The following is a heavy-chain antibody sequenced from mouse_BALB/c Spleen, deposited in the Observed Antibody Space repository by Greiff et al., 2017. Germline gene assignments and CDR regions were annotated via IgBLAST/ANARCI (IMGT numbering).Heavy chain of an antibody. Sequence: EVKVVESGGGLVQPGGSLRLSCATSGFTFSDFYMEWVRQPPGKRLEWIAASRNKANDYTTEYSASVKGRFIVSRDTSQSILYLQMNALRAEDTAIYYCARANYDYDDYAMDYWGQGTSVTVSS. CDR3: ARANYDYDDYAMDY. CDR1: GFTFSDFY. CDR2: SRNKANDYTT. V-gene: IGHV7-1*02. D-gene: IGHD2-4*01. J-gene: IGHJ4*01.